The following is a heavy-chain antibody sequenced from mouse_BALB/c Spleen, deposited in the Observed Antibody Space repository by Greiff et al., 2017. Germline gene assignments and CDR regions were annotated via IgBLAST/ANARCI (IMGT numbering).Heavy chain of an antibody. Sequence: QVTLKESGAELVRPGSSVKISCKASGYAFSSYWMNWVKQRPGQGLEWIGQIYPGDGDTNYNGKFKGKATLTADKSSSTAYMQLSSLTSEDSAVYFCARDYGNYWFAYCGQGTLVTVSA. CDR1: GYAFSSYW. CDR3: ARDYGNYWFAY. CDR2: IYPGDGDT. V-gene: IGHV1-80*01. D-gene: IGHD2-1*01. J-gene: IGHJ3*01.